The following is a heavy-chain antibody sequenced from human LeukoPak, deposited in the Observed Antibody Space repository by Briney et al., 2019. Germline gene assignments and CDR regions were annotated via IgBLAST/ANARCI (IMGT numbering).Heavy chain of an antibody. CDR1: GYTFTSYD. CDR3: ARDLLIAVAGGGEYNWFDP. CDR2: MNPNSGNT. V-gene: IGHV1-8*01. Sequence: ASVKVSCKASGYTFTSYDINWVRQATGQGLEWMGWMNPNSGNTGYAQKFQGRVTMTRNTSISTAYMELSRLRSDDTAVYYCARDLLIAVAGGGEYNWFDPWGQGTLVTVSS. J-gene: IGHJ5*02. D-gene: IGHD6-19*01.